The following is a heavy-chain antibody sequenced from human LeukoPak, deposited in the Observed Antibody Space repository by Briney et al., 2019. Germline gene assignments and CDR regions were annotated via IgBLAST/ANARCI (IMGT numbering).Heavy chain of an antibody. Sequence: SVKVSCKASGGTFSSYAISWVRQAPGQGLEWMGGIIPIFGTANYAQKFQGRVTITADEPTSTAYMELSSLRSEDTAVYYCAGGAGVVPAAEYYYYYYYMDVWGKGTTVTISS. V-gene: IGHV1-69*13. D-gene: IGHD2-2*01. CDR3: AGGAGVVPAAEYYYYYYYMDV. CDR1: GGTFSSYA. CDR2: IIPIFGTA. J-gene: IGHJ6*03.